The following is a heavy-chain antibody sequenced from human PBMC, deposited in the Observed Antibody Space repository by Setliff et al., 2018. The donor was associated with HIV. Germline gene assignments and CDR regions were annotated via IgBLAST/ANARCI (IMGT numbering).Heavy chain of an antibody. CDR2: IYGGGTT. V-gene: IGHV3-53*05. D-gene: IGHD3-16*02. Sequence: GGSLKLSCAATGFTFSSYVLHWVRQAPGKGLEWVSVIYGGGTTHYADSVKGRFTISRDNSKNTVYLQMNSLRVEDTAVYYCARELYREWDYWGQGTLVTVSS. CDR1: GFTFSSYV. J-gene: IGHJ4*02. CDR3: ARELYREWDY.